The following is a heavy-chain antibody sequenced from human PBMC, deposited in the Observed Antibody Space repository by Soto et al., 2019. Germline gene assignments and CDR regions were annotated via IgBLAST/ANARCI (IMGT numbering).Heavy chain of an antibody. Sequence: EVQLVESGGGLVQPGGSLRLSCAASGFTFSTYWMHWVRQAPGTGLEWVSRIKGDGSSTSYADSEEGRFTISRDNAKNTVYLQMNSLGAEDTAVYWCARGIRNYYGVDVWGQGTTVTVSS. CDR3: ARGIRNYYGVDV. CDR2: IKGDGSST. CDR1: GFTFSTYW. J-gene: IGHJ6*02. V-gene: IGHV3-74*01.